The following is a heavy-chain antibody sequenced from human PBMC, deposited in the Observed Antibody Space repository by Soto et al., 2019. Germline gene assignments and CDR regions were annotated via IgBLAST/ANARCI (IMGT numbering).Heavy chain of an antibody. J-gene: IGHJ6*02. CDR2: ISYDGSNK. V-gene: IGHV3-30*18. D-gene: IGHD2-15*01. CDR1: GFTFSSYG. Sequence: PGGSLRLSCAASGFTFSSYGMHWVRQAPGKGLEWVAVISYDGSNKYYADSVKGRFTISRDNSKNTLYLQMNSLRAEDTAVYYCAKDLGYCSGGSCFYYYYYGMDVWGQGTTVTVSS. CDR3: AKDLGYCSGGSCFYYYYYGMDV.